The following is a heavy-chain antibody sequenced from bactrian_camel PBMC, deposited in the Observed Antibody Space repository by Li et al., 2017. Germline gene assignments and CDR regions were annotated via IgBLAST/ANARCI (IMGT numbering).Heavy chain of an antibody. Sequence: QLVESGGGLAQPGDSLRLSCVASGFTFGDYYISWVRQAPGKGLEWVSSFYIGRGTTDYADSVKGRFTISRGNAKNTLFLQMNSLKVEDTAVYYCAACAVYWGQGTQVTVS. CDR3: AACAVY. CDR1: GFTFGDYY. CDR2: FYIGRGTT. J-gene: IGHJ4*01. V-gene: IGHV3-2*01.